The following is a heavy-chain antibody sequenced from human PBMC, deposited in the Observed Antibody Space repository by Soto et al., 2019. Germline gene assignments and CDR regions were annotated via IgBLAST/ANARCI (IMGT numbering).Heavy chain of an antibody. CDR2: IYYSGSS. J-gene: IGHJ4*02. Sequence: QVQLQESGPGLVKPSETLSLTCTVSGVSFSTYYWSWIRQAPGKGLEWIGYIYYSGSSNYNPSLKSRVTMSVDTSKNQLSRKLSSVTAADTAVYYCARDQGGPFDYWGQGTLVTVSS. CDR1: GVSFSTYY. V-gene: IGHV4-59*01. D-gene: IGHD2-15*01. CDR3: ARDQGGPFDY.